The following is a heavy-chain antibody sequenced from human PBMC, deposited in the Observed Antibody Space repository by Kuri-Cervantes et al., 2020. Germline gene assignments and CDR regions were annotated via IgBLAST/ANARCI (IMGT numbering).Heavy chain of an antibody. Sequence: GGSLRLSCAASGFTLSSYWMSWVRQAPGKGLEWVANIRQDGSEIYYLDSVKGRFTISRDNAKNSLYLRMNSLRAEDTAVYYCARDWFGYDSSGYTGWGQGTLVTVSS. D-gene: IGHD3-22*01. CDR2: IRQDGSEI. V-gene: IGHV3-7*01. CDR3: ARDWFGYDSSGYTG. J-gene: IGHJ4*02. CDR1: GFTLSSYW.